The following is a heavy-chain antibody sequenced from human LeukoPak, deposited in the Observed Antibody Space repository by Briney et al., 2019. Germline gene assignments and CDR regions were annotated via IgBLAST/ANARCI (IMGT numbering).Heavy chain of an antibody. CDR2: ISSSSSYI. CDR1: GFTFSSYS. V-gene: IGHV3-21*01. CDR3: ARSGGSGSYYNHY. D-gene: IGHD3-10*01. J-gene: IGHJ4*02. Sequence: PGGSLRLSCAASGFTFSSYSMNWVRQAPGKGLEWVSSISSSSSYIYYADSVKGRFTISRDNAKNSLYLQMNSLRAEDTAVYYCARSGGSGSYYNHYWGQGTLVTVSS.